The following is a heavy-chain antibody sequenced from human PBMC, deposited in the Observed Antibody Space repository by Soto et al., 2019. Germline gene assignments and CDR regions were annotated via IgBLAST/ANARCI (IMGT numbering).Heavy chain of an antibody. V-gene: IGHV3-30*18. D-gene: IGHD2-15*01. Sequence: QIQLVQSGGGVVQPGGSLRLSCTASGFSINKFGMQWVRQTPGKGLEWVASLSYAGNHDFYADSVTGRLIISRDNSKNTLYLQVNTLTVDDTAVYYCVKERADFVTVPHATSGMDVWGPGTTVTVSS. CDR1: GFSINKFG. CDR3: VKERADFVTVPHATSGMDV. J-gene: IGHJ6*02. CDR2: LSYAGNHD.